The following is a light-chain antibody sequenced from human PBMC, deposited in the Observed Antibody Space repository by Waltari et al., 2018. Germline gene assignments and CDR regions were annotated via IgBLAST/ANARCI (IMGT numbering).Light chain of an antibody. Sequence: QSALTQPASVSGSPGPPITISCTGTSSDVGGYNYVSWYQQHPRKAPKLMIYDVNKRPSGVSNRFSGSKSGNTASLTISGLQAEDEADYYCCSYSSSSTLYVFGTGTKVTVL. CDR2: DVN. V-gene: IGLV2-14*01. CDR3: CSYSSSSTLYV. J-gene: IGLJ1*01. CDR1: SSDVGGYNY.